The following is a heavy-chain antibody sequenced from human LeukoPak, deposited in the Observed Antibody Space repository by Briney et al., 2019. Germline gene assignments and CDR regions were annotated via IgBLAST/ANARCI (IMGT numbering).Heavy chain of an antibody. J-gene: IGHJ6*03. D-gene: IGHD3-10*02. Sequence: GGSLRLSCAASGFTFSSYEMNWVRQAPGKGLEWVSYISSSGSTIYYADSVKGRFTISRDNAKNSLYLQMNSLRAEYTAVYYCAELGITMIGGVWGKGTTVTIS. CDR2: ISSSGSTI. V-gene: IGHV3-48*03. CDR1: GFTFSSYE. CDR3: AELGITMIGGV.